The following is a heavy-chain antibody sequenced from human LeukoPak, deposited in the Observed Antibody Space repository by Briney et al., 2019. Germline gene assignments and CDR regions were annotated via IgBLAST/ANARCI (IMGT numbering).Heavy chain of an antibody. D-gene: IGHD6-13*01. CDR1: GFTFSSYG. CDR3: ARDRAAADLDY. CDR2: IWYDGSNK. V-gene: IGHV3-33*01. J-gene: IGHJ4*02. Sequence: GGSLRLSCAASGFTFSSYGMHWVRQAPGTGLEWVAVIWYDGSNKFYADSVKGRFTISRDNSKNTLYLQMNSLRAEDTAVYYCARDRAAADLDYWGQGTLVTVSS.